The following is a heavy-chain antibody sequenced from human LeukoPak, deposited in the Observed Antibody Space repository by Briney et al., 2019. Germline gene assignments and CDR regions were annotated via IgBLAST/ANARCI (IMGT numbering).Heavy chain of an antibody. CDR2: IYHSGST. J-gene: IGHJ4*02. V-gene: IGHV4-38-2*02. D-gene: IGHD1-26*01. CDR1: GYSISSGYY. Sequence: PSETLSLTCTVSGYSISSGYYWGWIRQPPGKGLEWIGSIYHSGSTYYNPSLKSRVTISIETSKNQISLRLNSVTAADTAMYYCAKSGGYGLIDYWGQGTLVTVSS. CDR3: AKSGGYGLIDY.